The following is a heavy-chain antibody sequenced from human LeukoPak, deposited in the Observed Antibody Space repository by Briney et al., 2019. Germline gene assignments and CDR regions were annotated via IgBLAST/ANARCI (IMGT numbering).Heavy chain of an antibody. Sequence: GASVKVSCKASGYTFTSYDINWVRQATGQGLEWMGWMNPNSGNTGYAQKFQGRVTMTRNTSISTAYMELSRLRSDDTAVYYCARGKATTVIPPLLGYWGQGTLVTVSS. J-gene: IGHJ4*02. V-gene: IGHV1-8*01. CDR2: MNPNSGNT. CDR3: ARGKATTVIPPLLGY. D-gene: IGHD4-17*01. CDR1: GYTFTSYD.